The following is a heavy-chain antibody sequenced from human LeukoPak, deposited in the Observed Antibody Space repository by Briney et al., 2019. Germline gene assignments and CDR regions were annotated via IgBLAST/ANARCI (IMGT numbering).Heavy chain of an antibody. CDR2: IIPIFGTA. CDR1: GYTFTSYA. CDR3: AAYSSGWDPPQLDY. Sequence: ASVKVSCKASGYTFTSYAMNWVRQAPGQGLEWMGGIIPIFGTANYAQKFQGRVTITADESTSTAYMELSSLRSEDTAVYYCAAYSSGWDPPQLDYWGQGTLVTVSS. D-gene: IGHD6-19*01. V-gene: IGHV1-69*13. J-gene: IGHJ4*02.